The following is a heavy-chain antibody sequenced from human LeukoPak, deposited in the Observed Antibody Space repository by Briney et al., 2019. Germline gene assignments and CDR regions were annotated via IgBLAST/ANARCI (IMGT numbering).Heavy chain of an antibody. CDR1: GGSFSGYY. J-gene: IGHJ5*02. D-gene: IGHD2-2*01. CDR3: ARYLFVVVPAATNWFDP. Sequence: SETPSLTCAVYGGSFSGYYWSWIRQPPGKGLEWIGEINHSGSTNYNPSLKSRVTISVDTSKNQFSLKLSSVTAADTAVYYCARYLFVVVPAATNWFDPWGQGTLVTVSS. V-gene: IGHV4-34*01. CDR2: INHSGST.